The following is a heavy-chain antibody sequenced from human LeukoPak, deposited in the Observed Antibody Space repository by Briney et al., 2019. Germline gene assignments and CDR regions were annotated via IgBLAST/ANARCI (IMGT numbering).Heavy chain of an antibody. CDR1: GGFISSSSHY. CDR3: AREQSSSAGS. Sequence: PSETLSLTCTVSGGFISSSSHYWAWIRQPPGKGLEWIGSIYYGGSTYYSPSLKSRVTISVDTSKNQFSLKLSSVTAADTAVYYCAREQSSSAGSWGQGTLVTVSS. D-gene: IGHD6-6*01. V-gene: IGHV4-39*07. CDR2: IYYGGST. J-gene: IGHJ5*02.